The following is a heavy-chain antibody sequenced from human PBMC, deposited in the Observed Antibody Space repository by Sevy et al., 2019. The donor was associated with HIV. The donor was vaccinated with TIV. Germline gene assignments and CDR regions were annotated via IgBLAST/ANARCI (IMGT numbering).Heavy chain of an antibody. V-gene: IGHV3-11*01. CDR3: ARDMSAYTRNWNHEDSDAFDI. CDR1: GFTFSDYY. J-gene: IGHJ3*02. D-gene: IGHD1-1*01. CDR2: FSSGGSTI. Sequence: GGSLRLSCAASGFTFSDYYMSWIRQAPGKGLEWVSYFSSGGSTIYYADSVKGRFAISRDNAKNSLYLQMNSLRAEDTAVYYCARDMSAYTRNWNHEDSDAFDIWVQGTSVTVSS.